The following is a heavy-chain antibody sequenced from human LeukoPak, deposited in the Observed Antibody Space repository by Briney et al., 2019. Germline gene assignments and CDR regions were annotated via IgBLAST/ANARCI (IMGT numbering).Heavy chain of an antibody. Sequence: SETLSLTCTVSGDSFTSVTDYWAWIRQPPGKGLEWIASGDYSGGTYYNPSLESRVAISADMSKKQISLKLASVTGADTAVYYCAGERGEEYSSGWYKTNFFYNWGQGIRVTVSS. CDR2: GDYSGGT. CDR3: AGERGEEYSSGWYKTNFFYN. J-gene: IGHJ4*02. D-gene: IGHD6-19*01. V-gene: IGHV4-39*07. CDR1: GDSFTSVTDY.